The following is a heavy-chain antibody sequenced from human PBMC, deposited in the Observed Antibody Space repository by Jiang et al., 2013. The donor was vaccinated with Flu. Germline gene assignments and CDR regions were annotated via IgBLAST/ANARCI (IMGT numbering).Heavy chain of an antibody. D-gene: IGHD3-10*01. J-gene: IGHJ4*02. V-gene: IGHV4-59*01. Sequence: KSRVTISVDTSKNQFSLKLSSVTAADTAVYYCARSLSGSGSYYSWFLDFDYWGQGTLVTVSS. CDR3: ARSLSGSGSYYSWFLDFDY.